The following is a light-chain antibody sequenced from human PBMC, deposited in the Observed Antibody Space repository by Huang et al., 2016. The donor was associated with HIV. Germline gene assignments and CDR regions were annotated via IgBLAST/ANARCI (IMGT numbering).Light chain of an antibody. CDR3: RQYNDWPLT. V-gene: IGKV3-15*01. CDR2: GVS. CDR1: QSLSSQ. J-gene: IGKJ1*01. Sequence: EIVMTQSPATLSVSPGERVTLSCRASQSLSSQLAWYQQKRGQAPRLLIYGVSARATEIPARFSGSGSGTDFTLTINSLQSEDFATYYCRQYNDWPLTFGQGTEVEIK.